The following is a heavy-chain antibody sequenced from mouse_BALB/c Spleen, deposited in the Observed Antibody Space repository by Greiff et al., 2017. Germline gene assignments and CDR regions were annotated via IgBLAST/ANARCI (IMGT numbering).Heavy chain of an antibody. CDR2: ISSGGST. D-gene: IGHD1-1*01. J-gene: IGHJ3*01. CDR1: GFTFSSYA. Sequence: EVQGVESGGGLVKPGGSLKLSCAASGFTFSSYAMSWVRQTPEKRLEWVASISSGGSTYYPDSVKGRFTISRDNARNILYLQMSSLRSEDTAMYYCANYYGSSFWFAYWGQGTLVTVSA. CDR3: ANYYGSSFWFAY. V-gene: IGHV5-6-5*01.